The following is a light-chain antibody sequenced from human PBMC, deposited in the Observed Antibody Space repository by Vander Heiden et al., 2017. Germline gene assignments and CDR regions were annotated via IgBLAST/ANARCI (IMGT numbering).Light chain of an antibody. CDR3: QSFDSSLSGSKWV. V-gene: IGLV1-40*01. CDR1: SSNIGANYD. J-gene: IGLJ3*02. CDR2: GDT. Sequence: QPVLTQPPSVSAAPGQRVTISCTGRSSNIGANYDVHWYQHLPGTAPKLLIYGDTNRPSGVPDRFSASKSGTSASLAITGLQAEDEADDYCQSFDSSLSGSKWVFGGGTKVTVL.